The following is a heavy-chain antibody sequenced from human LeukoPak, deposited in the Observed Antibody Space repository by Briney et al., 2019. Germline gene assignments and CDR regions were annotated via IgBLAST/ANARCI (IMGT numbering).Heavy chain of an antibody. V-gene: IGHV3-15*01. Sequence: PGGSLSLSCAASGFTFPNASMHCVRQAPGEGLGWGGRIKNKNRGRTTNYIAPVKGRFTIARDDSRNTLSLEMDRLKTENTAVYYSVTDGRLRPYYFTYWGQGTLVTVSS. CDR2: IKNKNRGRTT. J-gene: IGHJ1*01. CDR1: GFTFPNAS. CDR3: VTDGRLRPYYFTY. D-gene: IGHD3-10*01.